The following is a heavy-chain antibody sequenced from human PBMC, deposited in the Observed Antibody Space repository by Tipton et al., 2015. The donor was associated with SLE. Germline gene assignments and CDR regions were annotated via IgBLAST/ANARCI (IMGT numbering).Heavy chain of an antibody. V-gene: IGHV4-39*01. D-gene: IGHD2-15*01. J-gene: IGHJ4*02. Sequence: TLSLTCTVSGDPITSSSYYWGWIRQPPGKGLEWIGSIYYGGSTYYNPSLKSRVTISVDTSKNQFSLNLSSVTAADTAVYYCARRGRYCSGGSCYYFDYWGQGTLVTVSS. CDR1: GDPITSSSYY. CDR3: ARRGRYCSGGSCYYFDY. CDR2: IYYGGST.